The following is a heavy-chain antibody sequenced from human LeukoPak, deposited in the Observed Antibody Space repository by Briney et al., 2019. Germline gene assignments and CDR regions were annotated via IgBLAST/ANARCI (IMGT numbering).Heavy chain of an antibody. CDR1: GYTFISYG. CDR3: AREGGVGPTAPPDYYSYQMDV. V-gene: IGHV1-18*01. Sequence: ASVKVSCKASGYTFISYGITWVRQAPGQGLEWIGWISPYTTKTNYAQSLQGRVTMTTDTSTSTAYMELWSLRSEDTAVYYCAREGGVGPTAPPDYYSYQMDVWGKGTTVTVSS. J-gene: IGHJ6*03. D-gene: IGHD1-26*01. CDR2: ISPYTTKT.